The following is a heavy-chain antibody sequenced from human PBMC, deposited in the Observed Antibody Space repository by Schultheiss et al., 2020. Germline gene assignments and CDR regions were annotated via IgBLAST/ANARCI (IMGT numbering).Heavy chain of an antibody. V-gene: IGHV3-48*04. Sequence: GGSLRLSCAASGFTFSSYSMNWVRQAPGKGLEWVSGISWNSGSIGYADSVKGRFTISRDNAKNSLYLQMNSLRAEDTAVYYCASPGYCSGGSCYSRYDYYYGMDVWGQGTTVTVSS. CDR1: GFTFSSYS. D-gene: IGHD2-15*01. J-gene: IGHJ6*02. CDR2: ISWNSGSI. CDR3: ASPGYCSGGSCYSRYDYYYGMDV.